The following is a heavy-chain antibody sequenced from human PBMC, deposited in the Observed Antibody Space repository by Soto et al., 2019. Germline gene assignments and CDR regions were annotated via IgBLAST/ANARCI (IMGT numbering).Heavy chain of an antibody. Sequence: EVQLVESGGDLIQSGGSLRLSCAVSGVTVSDSYINWVRQAPGRGLEWVSVTYNGGTTFYADSVKGRFTISSDGSKNTVDLQMNNLRVEDTAIYYCARGLGTYCTSFSCSNYYFGMGVWGRGTTVTVSS. V-gene: IGHV3-53*01. D-gene: IGHD2-2*01. CDR3: ARGLGTYCTSFSCSNYYFGMGV. J-gene: IGHJ6*02. CDR1: GVTVSDSY. CDR2: TYNGGTT.